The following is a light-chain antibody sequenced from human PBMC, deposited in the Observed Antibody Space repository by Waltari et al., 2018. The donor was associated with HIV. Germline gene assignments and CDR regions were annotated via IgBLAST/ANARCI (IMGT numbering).Light chain of an antibody. J-gene: IGLJ3*02. V-gene: IGLV4-69*01. Sequence: QLVLTQSPSASASLGASVKLTCTLSSGHSTYAIAWHQQQPEKGPRYLMKLNSYGSHSKGDGIPDRFSGSSSGAERYLTISSLQSEDEADYYCQTWGTGILVFGGGTKLTVL. CDR1: SGHSTYA. CDR2: LNSYGSH. CDR3: QTWGTGILV.